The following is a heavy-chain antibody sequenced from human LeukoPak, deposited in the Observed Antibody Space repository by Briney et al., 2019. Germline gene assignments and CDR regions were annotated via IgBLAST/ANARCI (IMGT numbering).Heavy chain of an antibody. J-gene: IGHJ3*02. V-gene: IGHV4-38-2*02. Sequence: SETLSLTCTVSGYSISSGYYWGWIRQPPGKGLEWIGSIYHSGSTYYNPSLKSRVTISVDTSKNQFSLKLSSVTAADTAVYYCASPAYCGGDCYRYAFDIWGQGTMVTVSS. CDR1: GYSISSGYY. CDR2: IYHSGST. D-gene: IGHD2-21*02. CDR3: ASPAYCGGDCYRYAFDI.